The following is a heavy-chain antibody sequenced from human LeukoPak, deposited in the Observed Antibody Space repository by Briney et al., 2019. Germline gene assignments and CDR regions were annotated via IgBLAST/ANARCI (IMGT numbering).Heavy chain of an antibody. CDR1: GCTFSSYW. V-gene: IGHV3-74*01. J-gene: IGHJ1*01. D-gene: IGHD1-1*01. Sequence: PAGSLRLSCAASGCTFSSYWMHWVRQAPGKGLVWVSRISSDGTSTSYADSVKGRFTISRDNAKNTLYLQMNSLRAEDTAVYYCAGGYRYFHHWGQGTLVTVSS. CDR2: ISSDGTST. CDR3: AGGYRYFHH.